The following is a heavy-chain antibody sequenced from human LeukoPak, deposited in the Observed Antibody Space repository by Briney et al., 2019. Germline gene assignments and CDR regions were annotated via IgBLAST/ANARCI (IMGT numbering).Heavy chain of an antibody. CDR1: GFTFSSYS. Sequence: GGSLRLSCAASGFTFSSYSMNWVRQAPGKGLEWVSSISSCSSYIYYADSVKGRFTISRDNAKNSLYLQMNSLRAEDTAVYHCARHAPLGYSSVSYPPPNWFDPWGQGTLVTVSS. D-gene: IGHD6-19*01. CDR3: ARHAPLGYSSVSYPPPNWFDP. V-gene: IGHV3-21*01. J-gene: IGHJ5*02. CDR2: ISSCSSYI.